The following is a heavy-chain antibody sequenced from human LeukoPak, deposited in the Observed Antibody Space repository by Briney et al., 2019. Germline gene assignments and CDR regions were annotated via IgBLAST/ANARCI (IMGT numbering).Heavy chain of an antibody. V-gene: IGHV4-38-2*02. CDR1: GYAISSGYF. J-gene: IGHJ4*02. CDR3: ARDLITMVRGVIGSGY. D-gene: IGHD3-10*01. CDR2: IYHSGST. Sequence: SETLSLTCSVSGYAISSGYFWGWIRQPPGKGLEWIGTIYHSGSTYYNPSLKSRVTISVDTSKNQFSLKLSSVTAADTAVYYCARDLITMVRGVIGSGYWGQGTLVTVSS.